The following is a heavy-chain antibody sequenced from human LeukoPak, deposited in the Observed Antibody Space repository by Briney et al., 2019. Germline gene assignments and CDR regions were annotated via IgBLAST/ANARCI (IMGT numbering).Heavy chain of an antibody. V-gene: IGHV5-51*01. CDR1: GHSFTSYW. CDR3: ARQHCSGGACYSASNFDY. J-gene: IGHJ4*02. CDR2: IYPGDSDT. D-gene: IGHD2-15*01. Sequence: GESLKISCKGSGHSFTSYWIGWVRQMPGKGLEWMGIIYPGDSDTRYSPSFQGQVTISADKSISTAYLQWSSLKASDTAIYYCARQHCSGGACYSASNFDYWGQGTLVTVSS.